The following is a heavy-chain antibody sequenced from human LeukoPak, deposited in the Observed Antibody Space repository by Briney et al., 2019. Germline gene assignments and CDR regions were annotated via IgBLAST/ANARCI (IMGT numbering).Heavy chain of an antibody. D-gene: IGHD3-9*01. CDR3: ARDRESVRYFDWSDAFDI. J-gene: IGHJ3*02. V-gene: IGHV3-74*01. CDR1: GFSISNHW. Sequence: GGSLRLSCGASGFSISNHWMHWVRQAPGKGLLWVSGVFTDGSDTTYADSVKGRFTISRDNAKNTLYLEMISLRAEDTAVYYCARDRESVRYFDWSDAFDIWGQGTMVTVSS. CDR2: VFTDGSDT.